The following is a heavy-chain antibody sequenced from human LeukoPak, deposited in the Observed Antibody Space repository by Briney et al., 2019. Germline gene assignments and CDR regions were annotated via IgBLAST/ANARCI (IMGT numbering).Heavy chain of an antibody. CDR3: ARDRGTSWYELDY. CDR1: GCTFTSYG. Sequence: ASVKVSCKDSGCTFTSYGISWVRQAPGQGLEWMGWISAYNGNTNYAQKLQGRVTMTTDTSTSTAYMDLMRLRSDDTAVYYCARDRGTSWYELDYWGQGTLVTVSS. V-gene: IGHV1-18*01. CDR2: ISAYNGNT. J-gene: IGHJ4*02. D-gene: IGHD6-13*01.